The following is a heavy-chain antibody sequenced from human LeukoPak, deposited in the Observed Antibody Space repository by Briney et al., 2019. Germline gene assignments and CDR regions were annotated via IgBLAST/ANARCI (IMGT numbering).Heavy chain of an antibody. CDR1: GLTFTNAW. CDR3: ARVGWYGGNSDDVIVFDYGMDV. V-gene: IGHV3-11*05. Sequence: GGSLRLSCAASGLTFTNAWMTWIRQAPGKGLEWVSYISSSSSYTNYADSVKGRFTISRDNAKNSLYLQMNSLRAEDTAVYYCARVGWYGGNSDDVIVFDYGMDVWGQGTTVTVSS. J-gene: IGHJ6*02. CDR2: ISSSSSYT. D-gene: IGHD4-23*01.